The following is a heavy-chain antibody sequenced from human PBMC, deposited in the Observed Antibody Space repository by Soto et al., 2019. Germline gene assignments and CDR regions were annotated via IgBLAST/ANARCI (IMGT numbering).Heavy chain of an antibody. V-gene: IGHV2-70*11. J-gene: IGHJ5*02. Sequence: SGPTLVNPTQTLTLTCTFSGFSLSTSGMCVSWIRQPPGKALEWLARIDWDDDKYYSTSLKTRLTISKDTSKNQVVLTMTNMDPVDTATYYCARVTTRYNWFDPWGQGTLVTVSS. CDR3: ARVTTRYNWFDP. CDR2: IDWDDDK. CDR1: GFSLSTSGMC. D-gene: IGHD1-26*01.